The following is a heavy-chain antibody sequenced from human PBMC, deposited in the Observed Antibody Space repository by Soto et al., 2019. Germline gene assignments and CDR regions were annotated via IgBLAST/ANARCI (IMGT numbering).Heavy chain of an antibody. CDR3: ARSGITMIVVVPYYFDY. CDR2: ISYDGSNK. Sequence: GGSLRLSCAASGFNFSSYAMHWVRQAPGKGLEWVAVISYDGSNKYYADSVKGRFTISRDNSKNTLYLQMNSLRAEDTAVYYCARSGITMIVVVPYYFDYWGQGTLVTVSS. V-gene: IGHV3-30-3*01. CDR1: GFNFSSYA. J-gene: IGHJ4*02. D-gene: IGHD3-22*01.